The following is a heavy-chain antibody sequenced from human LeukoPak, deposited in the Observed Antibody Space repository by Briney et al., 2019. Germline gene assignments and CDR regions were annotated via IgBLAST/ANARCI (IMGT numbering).Heavy chain of an antibody. V-gene: IGHV1-58*01. CDR1: GFTSTNFA. D-gene: IGHD3-16*01. CDR2: IIVGSGAT. CDR3: AADLSNPRMGASYLDS. Sequence: ASVKVSCKASGFTSTNFAVQWVRQARGQRLEWIGWIIVGSGATKCAQDFQERVTITRDLSTSTLYMELRSLTSEDTAVYYCAADLSNPRMGASYLDSWGQGTQVTVSS. J-gene: IGHJ4*02.